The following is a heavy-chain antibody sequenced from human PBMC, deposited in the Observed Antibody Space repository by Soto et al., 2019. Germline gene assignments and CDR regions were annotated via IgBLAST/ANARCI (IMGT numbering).Heavy chain of an antibody. J-gene: IGHJ5*02. CDR3: ARDPPKGYCSSTSCPIDP. V-gene: IGHV1-18*01. Sequence: ASVKVSCKACGYTFTSYGISWVRQAPGQRLEWMGWISAYNGNTNYAQKLQGRVTMTTDTSTSTAYMELRSLRSDDTAVYYCARDPPKGYCSSTSCPIDPWGQGTLVTVSS. CDR1: GYTFTSYG. D-gene: IGHD2-2*01. CDR2: ISAYNGNT.